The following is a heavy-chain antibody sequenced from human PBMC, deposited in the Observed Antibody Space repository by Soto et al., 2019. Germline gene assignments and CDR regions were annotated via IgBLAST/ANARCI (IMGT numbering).Heavy chain of an antibody. V-gene: IGHV3-23*01. D-gene: IGHD6-6*01. Sequence: GGSLRLSCAAPGFTFTTYAMSWVRQAPGKGLEWVSAISGSAGSTYYADSVKGRFTISRDNSKNTLSLQMNSLRAEDTAVYYCAKNWDTTFSSSSHWGQGTLVTVSS. CDR1: GFTFTTYA. CDR3: AKNWDTTFSSSSH. J-gene: IGHJ4*02. CDR2: ISGSAGST.